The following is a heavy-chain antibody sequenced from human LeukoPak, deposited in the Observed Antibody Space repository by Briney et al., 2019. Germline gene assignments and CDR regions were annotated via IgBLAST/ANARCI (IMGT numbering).Heavy chain of an antibody. CDR3: ARGAAYCPDY. Sequence: SETLSLTCAVYGGSFGGYYWSWIRQPPGKGLEWIGEINHSGSTNYNPSLKSRVTISVDTSKNQFSLKLSSVTAEDSAVYCCARGAAYCPDYWGQGTLVTVSS. D-gene: IGHD2-15*01. V-gene: IGHV4-34*01. CDR2: INHSGST. CDR1: GGSFGGYY. J-gene: IGHJ4*02.